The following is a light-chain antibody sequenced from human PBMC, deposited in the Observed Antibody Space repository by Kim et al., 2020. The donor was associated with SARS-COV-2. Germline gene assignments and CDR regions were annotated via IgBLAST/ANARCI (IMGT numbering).Light chain of an antibody. CDR3: QQYGTSPYT. J-gene: IGKJ2*01. Sequence: LSTGERATLSGWTSQSVSGSYLAWYQQRPGQAPRLLVYDASSRATGIPHRCSGSGSGTDFTLTISSLEPEDFAVYFCQQYGTSPYTFGQGTKLEI. CDR2: DAS. V-gene: IGKV3-20*01. CDR1: QSVSGSY.